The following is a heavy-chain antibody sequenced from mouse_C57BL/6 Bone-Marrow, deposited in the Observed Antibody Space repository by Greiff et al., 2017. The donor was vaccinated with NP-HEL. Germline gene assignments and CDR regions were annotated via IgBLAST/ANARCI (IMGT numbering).Heavy chain of an antibody. D-gene: IGHD2-4*01. Sequence: DVKLVESGGGLVQPGGSLKLSCAASGFTFSDYYMYWVRQTPEKRLEWVAYISTGGGSTYYPDTVKGRFTISRDNAKNTLYLQMSRLKSEDTAMYYCARQRFRVYYDYDEAWFAYWGQGTLVTVSA. CDR1: GFTFSDYY. CDR3: ARQRFRVYYDYDEAWFAY. J-gene: IGHJ3*01. CDR2: ISTGGGST. V-gene: IGHV5-12*01.